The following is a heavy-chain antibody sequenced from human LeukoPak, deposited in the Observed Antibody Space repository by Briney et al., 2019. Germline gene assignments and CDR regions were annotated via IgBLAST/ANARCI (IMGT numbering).Heavy chain of an antibody. CDR2: VNHGGST. Sequence: PSETLSLTCAVYGGTFSDYYWSWIRQPPGKGLEWIGEVNHGGSTNYNPSLKSRVTMSVDTAKKQFSLNLSSVTAADTAVYYCQARHGYWGHGTLVTVSS. CDR1: GGTFSDYY. CDR3: QARHGY. J-gene: IGHJ4*01. D-gene: IGHD6-6*01. V-gene: IGHV4-34*08.